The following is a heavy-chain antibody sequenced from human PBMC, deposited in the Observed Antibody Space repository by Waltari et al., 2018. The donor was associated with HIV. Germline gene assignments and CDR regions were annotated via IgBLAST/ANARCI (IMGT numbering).Heavy chain of an antibody. CDR2: IYYTGRA. V-gene: IGHV4-39*01. CDR1: GGPVSSSSYL. Sequence: QLQLQESGPGLVKPSETLSLTCAVSGGPVSSSSYLWGWIRQPPGKGLEWVGRIYYTGRAYYNPSLKSRVTISVDTSKNQFSLKVTSVTAADTAVYYCARHALRVGAAYWNFDLWGRGTLVTVSS. D-gene: IGHD1-26*01. J-gene: IGHJ2*01. CDR3: ARHALRVGAAYWNFDL.